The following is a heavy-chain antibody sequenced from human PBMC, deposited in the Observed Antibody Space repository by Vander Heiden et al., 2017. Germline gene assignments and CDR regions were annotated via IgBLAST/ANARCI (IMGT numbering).Heavy chain of an antibody. CDR2: IKPSSGGT. CDR3: ARYCSGGNCHSVY. Sequence: QVQLVQSGAEVQKPGASLKVSCKASGYIFTGYYIHWVRQAPGQGHEWMGWIKPSSGGTNYAPKFQDRVTLTRDTSINTAYMELSRLRADDTAVYYCARYCSGGNCHSVYWGPGTPVTVSS. V-gene: IGHV1-2*02. CDR1: GYIFTGYY. J-gene: IGHJ4*02. D-gene: IGHD2-15*01.